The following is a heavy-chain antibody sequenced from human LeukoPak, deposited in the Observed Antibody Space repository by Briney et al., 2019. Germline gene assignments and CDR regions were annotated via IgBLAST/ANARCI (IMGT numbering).Heavy chain of an antibody. CDR2: IYYSGST. Sequence: SETLSLTCTVSGGSISSGGYYWSWIRQHPGKGLEWIGYIYYSGSTYYNPSLKSRVTISVDTSKNQFSLKLSSVTAADTAVYYCAREQDYGGNPAFDYWGQGTLVTVSS. V-gene: IGHV4-31*03. CDR3: AREQDYGGNPAFDY. J-gene: IGHJ4*02. D-gene: IGHD4-23*01. CDR1: GGSISSGGYY.